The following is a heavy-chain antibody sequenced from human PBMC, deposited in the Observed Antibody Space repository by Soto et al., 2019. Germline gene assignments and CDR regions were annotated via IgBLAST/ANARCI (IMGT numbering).Heavy chain of an antibody. CDR2: ISHDGGAK. V-gene: IGHV3-30*18. CDR3: AKDLYSSGWYNDFDP. Sequence: QVQLVESGGGVVQPGRSLRLSCAASGFPFSTTGMHWVRQAPGKGLEWVAMISHDGGAKYYADSVKGRFTISRDDSKKNLYLQMNSLRPEDTAVYYCAKDLYSSGWYNDFDPGGQGTLVTVSS. CDR1: GFPFSTTG. D-gene: IGHD6-19*01. J-gene: IGHJ5*02.